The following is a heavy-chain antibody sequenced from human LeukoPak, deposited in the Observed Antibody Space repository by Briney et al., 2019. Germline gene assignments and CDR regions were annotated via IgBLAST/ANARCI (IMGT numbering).Heavy chain of an antibody. CDR1: GGSISSYY. Sequence: SETLSLTCTVSGGSISSYYWSWIRQPAGKGLEWVGRIYTSGSTNYNPSLKGRVTMSVDTSKNQFSLKLSSVTAADTAVYYCARSHSGSYGLLHYFDYWGQGTLVTVSS. J-gene: IGHJ4*02. V-gene: IGHV4-4*07. CDR3: ARSHSGSYGLLHYFDY. D-gene: IGHD1-26*01. CDR2: IYTSGST.